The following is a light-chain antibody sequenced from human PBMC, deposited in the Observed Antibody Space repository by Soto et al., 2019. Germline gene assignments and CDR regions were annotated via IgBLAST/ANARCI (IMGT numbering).Light chain of an antibody. V-gene: IGKV3-20*01. Sequence: EIVLTQSPATLSLSPGERATLSCRASQSVSSSYLAWYQQKPGQAPRLLNYGASSRATGIPDRFSGSGSGTDFNLTISRLEPEDFAVYYCQQYGSSPLTFGGGTKVEIK. J-gene: IGKJ4*01. CDR2: GAS. CDR3: QQYGSSPLT. CDR1: QSVSSSY.